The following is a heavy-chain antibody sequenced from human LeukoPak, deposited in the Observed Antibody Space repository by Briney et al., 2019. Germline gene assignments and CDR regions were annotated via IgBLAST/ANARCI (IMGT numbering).Heavy chain of an antibody. CDR2: ISDSGGGI. CDR1: GFTFNNYA. Sequence: GGSLRLSCAASGFTFNNYAMNWVRQAPGKGLEWVSGISDSGGGIFYAGSVKGRFTISRDNSKNTLYLQMNSLRAEDTAVYCCAKDVEPTSGYYRVAFDYWGQGTLVTVSS. V-gene: IGHV3-23*01. CDR3: AKDVEPTSGYYRVAFDY. D-gene: IGHD3-22*01. J-gene: IGHJ4*02.